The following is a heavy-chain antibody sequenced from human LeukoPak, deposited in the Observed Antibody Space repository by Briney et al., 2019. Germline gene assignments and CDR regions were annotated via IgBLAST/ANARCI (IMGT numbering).Heavy chain of an antibody. CDR3: AGRGLSTGWTFDY. CDR2: IHTSGST. V-gene: IGHV4-4*07. J-gene: IGHJ4*01. D-gene: IGHD6-19*01. CDR1: GGSISTYY. Sequence: PSETLSLTCSVSGGSISTYYWSWIRQPAGKGLEWIAQIHTSGSTKFNPSLKSRVSISMDTPNNQFSLMISSVTAADTAIYYCAGRGLSTGWTFDYWGHGTLVTVSS.